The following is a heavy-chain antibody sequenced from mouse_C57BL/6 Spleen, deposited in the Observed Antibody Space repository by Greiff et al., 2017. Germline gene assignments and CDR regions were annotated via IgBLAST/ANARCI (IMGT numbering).Heavy chain of an antibody. J-gene: IGHJ4*01. D-gene: IGHD2-14*01. CDR1: GYSITSGYY. Sequence: EVQLQESGPGLVKPSQSLSLTCSVTGYSITSGYYWNWIRQFPGNKLEWMGYISYDGSNNYHPSLKNRISITRDTSKNQFFLKLNSVTTEDTATYYCAIYNRYAMDYWGQGTSVTVSS. V-gene: IGHV3-6*01. CDR2: ISYDGSN. CDR3: AIYNRYAMDY.